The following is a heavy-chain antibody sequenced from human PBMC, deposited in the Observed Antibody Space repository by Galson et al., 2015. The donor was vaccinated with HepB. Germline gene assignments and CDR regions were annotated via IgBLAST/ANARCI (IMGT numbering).Heavy chain of an antibody. CDR3: ARGLGSSWHNFDY. CDR2: ISYDGSNK. CDR1: GFTFSSYA. J-gene: IGHJ4*02. Sequence: SLRLSCAASGFTFSSYAMHWVRQAPGKGLEWVAVISYDGSNKYYADSVKGRFTISRDNSKNTLYLQMNSLRAEDTAVYCCARGLGSSWHNFDYWGQGTLVTVSS. D-gene: IGHD6-13*01. V-gene: IGHV3-30-3*01.